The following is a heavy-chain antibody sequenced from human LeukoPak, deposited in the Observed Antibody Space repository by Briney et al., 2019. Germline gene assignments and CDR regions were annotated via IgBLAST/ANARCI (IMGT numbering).Heavy chain of an antibody. CDR3: ARDHYYDSSGYYLPFDY. V-gene: IGHV1-2*02. J-gene: IGHJ4*02. CDR2: INPNSGGT. CDR1: GYTFTGYY. Sequence: ASVKVSCKASGYTFTGYYMHWVRQAPGQGLEWMGWINPNSGGTNYAQKFQGRVTMTRDTSISTAYMELSRLRSDDTAVYYCARDHYYDSSGYYLPFDYWGQGTLVTVSS. D-gene: IGHD3-22*01.